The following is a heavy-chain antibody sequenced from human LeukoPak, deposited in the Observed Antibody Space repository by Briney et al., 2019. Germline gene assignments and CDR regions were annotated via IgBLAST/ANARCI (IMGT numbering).Heavy chain of an antibody. CDR3: ARDPRVFDP. CDR1: GFTFSSYW. V-gene: IGHV3-7*01. J-gene: IGHJ5*02. CDR2: IKQDGSEK. Sequence: GGSLRLSCAVSGFTFSSYWMSWVRQAPGKGLEWVANIKQDGSEKYYVDSVKGRFTISRDNAKNSLYLQMNSLRAEDTAVYYCARDPRVFDPWGQGTLVTVSS.